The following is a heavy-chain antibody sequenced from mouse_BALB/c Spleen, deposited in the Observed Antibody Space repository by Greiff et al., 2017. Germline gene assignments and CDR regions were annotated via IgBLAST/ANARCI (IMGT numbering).Heavy chain of an antibody. V-gene: IGHV5-6*01. Sequence: EGQGVESGGDLVKPGGSLKLSCAASGFTFSSYGMSWVRQTPDKRLEWVATISSGGSYTYYPDSVKGRFTISRDNAKNTLYLQMSSLKSEDTAMYYCARQDTTAFDYWGQGTTLTVSS. D-gene: IGHD1-2*01. CDR3: ARQDTTAFDY. CDR1: GFTFSSYG. J-gene: IGHJ2*01. CDR2: ISSGGSYT.